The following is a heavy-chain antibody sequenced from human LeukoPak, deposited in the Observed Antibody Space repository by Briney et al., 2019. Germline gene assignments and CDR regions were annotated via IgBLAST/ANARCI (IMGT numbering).Heavy chain of an antibody. CDR2: ISSSGSTI. CDR1: RYTFSGYY. V-gene: IGHV3-11*01. Sequence: GGSLRLSCAASRYTFSGYYLSWISQAPGKGLEWVSYISSSGSTIYYADSVKGRFTISRDNAKNSLYLQMNSLRAEDTAVYYCASVGTAPGFYWGQGTLVTVSS. J-gene: IGHJ4*02. D-gene: IGHD5-18*01. CDR3: ASVGTAPGFY.